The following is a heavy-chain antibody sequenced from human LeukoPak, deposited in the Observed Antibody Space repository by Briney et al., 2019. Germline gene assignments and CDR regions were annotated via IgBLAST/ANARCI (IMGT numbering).Heavy chain of an antibody. J-gene: IGHJ3*01. Sequence: GGSLRLSCAASGFSFSDYYMSWLRQAPGKGLEWVSDISSSGSGIHYADSVKGRFTISRDNTKNSLYLQMNSLRAEDTAVYYCAKNGNYYGSGSDAFDVWAQGTMVTVSA. D-gene: IGHD3-10*01. V-gene: IGHV3-11*01. CDR2: ISSSGSGI. CDR1: GFSFSDYY. CDR3: AKNGNYYGSGSDAFDV.